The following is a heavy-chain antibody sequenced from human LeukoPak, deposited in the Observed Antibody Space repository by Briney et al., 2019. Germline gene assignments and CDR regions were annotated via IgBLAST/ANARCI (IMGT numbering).Heavy chain of an antibody. Sequence: GGSLRLSCVASGFAFSSYGMHWVRQAPGKGLEWVAVIWYDGSNKYYADSVKGRFTISRDNSKNTLYLQMNSLRAEDTAVYYCARDRSRSGWPPRAFDIWGQGTMVTVSS. CDR2: IWYDGSNK. CDR3: ARDRSRSGWPPRAFDI. D-gene: IGHD6-19*01. V-gene: IGHV3-33*08. J-gene: IGHJ3*02. CDR1: GFAFSSYG.